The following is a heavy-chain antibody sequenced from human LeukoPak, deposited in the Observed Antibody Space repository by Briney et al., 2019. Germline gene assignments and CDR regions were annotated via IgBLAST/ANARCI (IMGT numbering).Heavy chain of an antibody. Sequence: GRSLRLSCAASGFTFSDYYISWIRQAPGKGLEWVSYISSSGSTIYYADPVKGRFTISRDHAKNSLYLQMNSLRAEDTAVYYCSRSSYYDILTGYSYYFDYWGQGTLVTVSS. CDR3: SRSSYYDILTGYSYYFDY. V-gene: IGHV3-11*01. CDR2: ISSSGSTI. CDR1: GFTFSDYY. J-gene: IGHJ4*02. D-gene: IGHD3-9*01.